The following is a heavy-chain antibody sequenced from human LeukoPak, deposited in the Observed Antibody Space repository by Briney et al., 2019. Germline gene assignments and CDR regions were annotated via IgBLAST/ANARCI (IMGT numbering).Heavy chain of an antibody. CDR2: IYYSGST. Sequence: SETLSLTCTVSGSSISSYYWSWIRQPPGKGLEWIGYIYYSGSTNYNPSLKSRVTISVDTSKNQFSLKLSSVTAADTAVYYCARVYSSSSFYYYYYMDVWGKGTTVTVSS. J-gene: IGHJ6*03. CDR1: GSSISSYY. D-gene: IGHD6-6*01. CDR3: ARVYSSSSFYYYYYMDV. V-gene: IGHV4-59*12.